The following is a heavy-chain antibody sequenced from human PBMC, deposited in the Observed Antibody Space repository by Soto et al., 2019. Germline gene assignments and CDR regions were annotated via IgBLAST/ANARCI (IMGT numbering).Heavy chain of an antibody. Sequence: PSETLSLTCVVSGGSISSTNWWTWVRQPPGKGLESIGEIYHGRSPTYSPSLRSRATLSVDTSKNQCSLTLSSMTAADTAVYYCALRSMAVVPEYWGQGTLVTVSS. CDR3: ALRSMAVVPEY. CDR1: GGSISSTNW. V-gene: IGHV4-4*02. J-gene: IGHJ4*02. D-gene: IGHD3-22*01. CDR2: IYHGRSP.